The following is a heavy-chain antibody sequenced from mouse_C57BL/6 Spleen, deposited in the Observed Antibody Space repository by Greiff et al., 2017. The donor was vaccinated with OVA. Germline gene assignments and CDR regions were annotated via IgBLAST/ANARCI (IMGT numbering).Heavy chain of an antibody. CDR1: GYAFSSYW. Sequence: VQLQQSGAELVKPGASVKISCKASGYAFSSYWMNWVKQRPGKGLEWIGQIYPGDGDTNYNGKFKGKATLTADKSSSTAYMQLSSLTSEDSAVYFCAREGGWLLRGFAYWGQGTLVTVSA. V-gene: IGHV1-80*01. CDR3: AREGGWLLRGFAY. CDR2: IYPGDGDT. D-gene: IGHD2-3*01. J-gene: IGHJ3*01.